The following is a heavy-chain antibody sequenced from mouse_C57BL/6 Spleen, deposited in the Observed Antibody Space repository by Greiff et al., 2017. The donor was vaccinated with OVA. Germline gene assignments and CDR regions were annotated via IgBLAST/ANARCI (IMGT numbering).Heavy chain of an antibody. V-gene: IGHV1-15*01. Sequence: VQLQQSGAELVRPGASVTLSCKASGYTFTDYEMHWVKQTPVHGLEWIGAIDPETGCTAYNQKFKGKAILTADKSSSTAYMELRSLTSEDSAVYYCTRPTGVANWYFDVWGTGTTVTVSS. J-gene: IGHJ1*03. CDR2: IDPETGCT. CDR1: GYTFTDYE. CDR3: TRPTGVANWYFDV. D-gene: IGHD1-1*01.